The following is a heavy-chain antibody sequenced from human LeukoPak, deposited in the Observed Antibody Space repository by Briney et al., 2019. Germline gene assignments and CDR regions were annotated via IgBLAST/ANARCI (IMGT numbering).Heavy chain of an antibody. CDR3: ARGWELLDAFDI. Sequence: PSETLSLTCTVSGGSISSGSYYWSWIRQPAGKGLEWIGRIYTSGSTNYNPSLKSRVTISVDTSKNQFSLKLSSVTAADTAVYYCARGWELLDAFDIWGQGTMVTVSS. J-gene: IGHJ3*02. CDR1: GGSISSGSYY. D-gene: IGHD1-26*01. CDR2: IYTSGST. V-gene: IGHV4-61*02.